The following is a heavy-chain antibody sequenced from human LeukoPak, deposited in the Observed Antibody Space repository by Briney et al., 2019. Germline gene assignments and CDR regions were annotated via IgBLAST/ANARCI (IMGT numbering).Heavy chain of an antibody. D-gene: IGHD2-2*01. J-gene: IGHJ6*03. CDR3: ARHCSTTTCQYYYYHVDV. CDR1: GGSINPYY. Sequence: PSETLSLICTVSGGSINPYYWSWIRQVPGKGLEWLGYFLYSGSANYNPSLKSRISISVDTSKKQISLTLTSVTAADTAVYYCARHCSTTTCQYYYYHVDVWGKGTTVTVSS. CDR2: FLYSGSA. V-gene: IGHV4-59*08.